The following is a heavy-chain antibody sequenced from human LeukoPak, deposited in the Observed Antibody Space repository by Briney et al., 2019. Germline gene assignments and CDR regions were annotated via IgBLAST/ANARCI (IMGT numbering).Heavy chain of an antibody. V-gene: IGHV1-18*01. CDR1: GYTFTSYG. CDR3: ARRTYSSSSSIFDY. Sequence: SVKVSCKASGYTFTSYGISWVRQAPGQGLEWMAWISGYNGNTNYAQKLQGRVAMTTDTSTSTASMELRSLRSDDTAVYYCARRTYSSSSSIFDYWGQGTLVTVSS. CDR2: ISGYNGNT. D-gene: IGHD6-6*01. J-gene: IGHJ4*02.